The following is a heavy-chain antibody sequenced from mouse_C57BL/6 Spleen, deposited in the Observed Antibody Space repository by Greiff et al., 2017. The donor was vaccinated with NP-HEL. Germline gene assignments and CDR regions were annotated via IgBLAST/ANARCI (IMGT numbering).Heavy chain of an antibody. Sequence: QVQLQQPGAELVRPGSSVKLSCKASGYTFTSYWMHWVKQRPIQGLEWIGNIDPSDSETHYNQKFKDKATLTVDKSSSTAYMQLSSLTSEDSAVYYCARGDLVARGDYWGQGTSVTVSS. J-gene: IGHJ4*01. D-gene: IGHD1-1*02. CDR3: ARGDLVARGDY. V-gene: IGHV1-52*01. CDR1: GYTFTSYW. CDR2: IDPSDSET.